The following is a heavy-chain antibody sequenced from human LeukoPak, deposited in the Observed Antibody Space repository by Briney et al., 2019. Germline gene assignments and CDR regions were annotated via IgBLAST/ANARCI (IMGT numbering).Heavy chain of an antibody. CDR3: AREVDTAMGIDAFDI. Sequence: GGSLRLSCAASGFTFSSYWMHWVRQAPGKGLVWVSRINSGGSSTSYADSVKGRFTISRDNAKNTLYLQMNSLRAEDTAVYYCAREVDTAMGIDAFDIWGQGTMVTVSS. V-gene: IGHV3-74*01. J-gene: IGHJ3*02. CDR1: GFTFSSYW. CDR2: INSGGSST. D-gene: IGHD5-18*01.